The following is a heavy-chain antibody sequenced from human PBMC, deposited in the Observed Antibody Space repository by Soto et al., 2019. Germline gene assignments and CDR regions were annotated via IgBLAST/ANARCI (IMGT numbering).Heavy chain of an antibody. J-gene: IGHJ5*02. Sequence: SQTLSLTCAISGDSVSSNNAAWTWIRQSPSRGLEWLGRTYYRSEWDNDYAVSVKSRISINPDTSKNQFSLQLNSVTPDDTAVYYCARTSWAGSGMENWFDPWGQGTLVTAPQ. D-gene: IGHD3-10*01. V-gene: IGHV6-1*01. CDR1: GDSVSSNNAA. CDR2: TYYRSEWDN. CDR3: ARTSWAGSGMENWFDP.